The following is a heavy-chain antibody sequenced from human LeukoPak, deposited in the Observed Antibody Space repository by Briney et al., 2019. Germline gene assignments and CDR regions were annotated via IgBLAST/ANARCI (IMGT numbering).Heavy chain of an antibody. Sequence: VASVKVSCKASGYTFTGYYMQWVRQAPGQGLEWMGWINPNSGGTKYAQKFQGRVTMTRDTSISTAYMELSRLISDDTGVYYCVRGTLFVRACGFVYWGQGDLVTVSS. CDR3: VRGTLFVRACGFVY. J-gene: IGHJ1*01. V-gene: IGHV1-2*02. CDR2: INPNSGGT. D-gene: IGHD3-3*01. CDR1: GYTFTGYY.